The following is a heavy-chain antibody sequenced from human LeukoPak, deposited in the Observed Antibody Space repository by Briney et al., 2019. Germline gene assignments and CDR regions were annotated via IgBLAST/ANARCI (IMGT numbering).Heavy chain of an antibody. D-gene: IGHD3-22*01. CDR2: IIPILGIA. J-gene: IGHJ3*02. Sequence: PVKVSCKASGGTFSSYAISWVRQAPGQGLEWMGRIIPILGIANYAQKFQGRVTITADKSTSTAYMELSSLRSEDTAVYYCASPYDSSDYEAPERGLAFDIWGQGTMVTVSS. V-gene: IGHV1-69*04. CDR1: GGTFSSYA. CDR3: ASPYDSSDYEAPERGLAFDI.